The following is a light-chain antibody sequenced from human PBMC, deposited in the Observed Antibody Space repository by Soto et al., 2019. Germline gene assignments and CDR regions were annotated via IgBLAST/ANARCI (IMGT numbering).Light chain of an antibody. CDR2: GTS. CDR3: QQYCSSPPMYN. CDR1: QSVSSSY. V-gene: IGKV3-20*01. J-gene: IGKJ2*01. Sequence: EIVLTQSPCTLSLSPGERATLSCRASQSVSSSYLAWYQQKPGQAPRLLIYGTSSRATGIPDMFSGSRSGTDFALGIGRLEPEDCAVYYCQQYCSSPPMYNFGQGTKLEIK.